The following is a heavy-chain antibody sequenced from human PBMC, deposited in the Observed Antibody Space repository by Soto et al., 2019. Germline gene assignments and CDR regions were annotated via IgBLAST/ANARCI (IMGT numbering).Heavy chain of an antibody. J-gene: IGHJ5*02. Sequence: ASVKVSCKASGYTFTGYYMHWVRQAPGQGLEWMGWINPNSGGTNYEQKFQGWVTMTRNTSISTAYMELSSLRSEDTAVYYCARAGFNPLGYCSSTSCYWVPSHNWFDPWGQGTLVTVSS. CDR2: INPNSGGT. D-gene: IGHD2-2*01. CDR3: ARAGFNPLGYCSSTSCYWVPSHNWFDP. CDR1: GYTFTGYY. V-gene: IGHV1-2*04.